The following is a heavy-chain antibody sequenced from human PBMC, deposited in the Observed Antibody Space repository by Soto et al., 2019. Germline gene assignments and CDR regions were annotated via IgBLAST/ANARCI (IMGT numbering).Heavy chain of an antibody. V-gene: IGHV1-69*13. Sequence: SVKVSCKASGGTFSSYAISWVRQAPGQGLEWMGGIIPIFGTANYAQKFQGRVTITADESTSTAYMELSSLRSEDTAVYYCAREVGEQQLFDWFDPWGQGTLVTVSS. D-gene: IGHD6-13*01. CDR1: GGTFSSYA. CDR2: IIPIFGTA. J-gene: IGHJ5*02. CDR3: AREVGEQQLFDWFDP.